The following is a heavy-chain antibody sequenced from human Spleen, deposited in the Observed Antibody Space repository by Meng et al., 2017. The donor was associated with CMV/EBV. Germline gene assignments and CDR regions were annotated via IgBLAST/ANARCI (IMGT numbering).Heavy chain of an antibody. J-gene: IGHJ4*02. CDR2: IIPIFGTA. Sequence: QVPLVQCGAEVKKPGSSVDVSCKASGGTFSSYAISWVRQAPGQGLEWMGGIIPIFGTANYAQKFQGRVTMTTDTHTNTAFMELRSLTSDDTAVYYCASGTPGRSYCDYWGQGTLVTVSS. D-gene: IGHD2-15*01. CDR1: GGTFSSYA. V-gene: IGHV1-69*05. CDR3: ASGTPGRSYCDY.